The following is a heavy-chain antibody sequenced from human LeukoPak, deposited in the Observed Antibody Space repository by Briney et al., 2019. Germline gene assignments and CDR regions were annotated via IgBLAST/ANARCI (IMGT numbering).Heavy chain of an antibody. CDR3: ARAPFTYDSSGDSFDI. Sequence: GGSLRLSCAASGFTVSSNYMSWVRQAPGKGLEWVSVIYSGGSTYYADSVKGRFTVSRDNSKNTLYLQMNSLRAENTAVYYCARAPFTYDSSGDSFDIWGQGTMVTVSS. V-gene: IGHV3-66*01. J-gene: IGHJ3*02. D-gene: IGHD3-22*01. CDR2: IYSGGST. CDR1: GFTVSSNY.